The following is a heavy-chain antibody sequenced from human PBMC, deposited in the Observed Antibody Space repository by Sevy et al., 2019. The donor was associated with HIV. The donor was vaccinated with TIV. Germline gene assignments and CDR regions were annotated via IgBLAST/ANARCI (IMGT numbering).Heavy chain of an antibody. V-gene: IGHV4-59*08. CDR2: IYYNGHI. J-gene: IGHJ4*02. Sequence: LSLTCTVSGGSITSLYWNWIRQPPGKGLEWIVNIYYNGHINYNPSLKSRVTLSLDTSKNQFSLRLSSVTAADTAMYYCAGENAWGRGYSWGQGTLVTVSS. CDR1: GGSITSLY. CDR3: AGENAWGRGYS. D-gene: IGHD1-26*01.